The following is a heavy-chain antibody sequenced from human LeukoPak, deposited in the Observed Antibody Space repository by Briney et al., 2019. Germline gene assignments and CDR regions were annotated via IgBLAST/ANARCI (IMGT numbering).Heavy chain of an antibody. J-gene: IGHJ6*02. CDR2: VKQDGSEK. Sequence: PGGSLRLSCAASGFTFSSYWMSWVRQAPGKGLEWVANVKQDGSEKYYVDSVKGRFTISRDNAKNSLYLQMNSLRAEDTAVYYCARVFEVLRYFDWIYYYYGMDVWGQGTTVTVSS. V-gene: IGHV3-7*03. CDR3: ARVFEVLRYFDWIYYYYGMDV. D-gene: IGHD3-9*01. CDR1: GFTFSSYW.